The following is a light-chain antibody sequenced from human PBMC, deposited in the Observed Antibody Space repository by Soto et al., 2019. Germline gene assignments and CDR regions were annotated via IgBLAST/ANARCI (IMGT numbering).Light chain of an antibody. CDR3: QQGYNTPQT. Sequence: DIQMTQSPSSLSASVGDRVTITCRPSQTIGKYLNWYQQKPAQAPKLLIYTASTLPSGVPSRFRGSRPGTNYTLPISSLQHEYCGTYYCQQGYNTPQTSGQGTKVDI. J-gene: IGKJ1*01. CDR1: QTIGKY. CDR2: TAS. V-gene: IGKV1-39*01.